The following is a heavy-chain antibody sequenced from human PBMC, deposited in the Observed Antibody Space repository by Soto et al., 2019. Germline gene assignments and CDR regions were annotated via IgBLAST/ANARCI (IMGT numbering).Heavy chain of an antibody. CDR1: GFAFGSEA. CDR2: ISGSDSHT. J-gene: IGHJ3*01. V-gene: IGHV3-23*01. D-gene: IGHD3-3*01. CDR3: AKYPKKDFWNGYQIKEAFDV. Sequence: EVQLLESGGGLVQPGGSLRLSCAASGFAFGSEAMSWVRQATGKGLEWVATISGSDSHTYYAASVKGRLTISRYNSKNTVTQKISRKAAADTDTYYCAKYPKKDFWNGYQIKEAFDVRRQGTMVTVSS.